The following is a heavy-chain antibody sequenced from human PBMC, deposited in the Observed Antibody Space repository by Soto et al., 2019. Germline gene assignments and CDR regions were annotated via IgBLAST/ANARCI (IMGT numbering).Heavy chain of an antibody. Sequence: EVQLVESGGGLVQPGGSLRLSCAASGFTFSSYSMNWVRQAPGKGLEWVSYISSSSSTIYYADSVKGRFTISRDNANNSLYLQMNSLRAEDTAVYYCARARGYCSGGSCYLDAFDIWGQGTMVTVSS. J-gene: IGHJ3*02. CDR2: ISSSSSTI. D-gene: IGHD2-15*01. CDR1: GFTFSSYS. V-gene: IGHV3-48*01. CDR3: ARARGYCSGGSCYLDAFDI.